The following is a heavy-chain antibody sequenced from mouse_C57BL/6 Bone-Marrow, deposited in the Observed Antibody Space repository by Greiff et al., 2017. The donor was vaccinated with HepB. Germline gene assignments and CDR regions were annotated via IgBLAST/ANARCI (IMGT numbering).Heavy chain of an antibody. V-gene: IGHV1-54*01. J-gene: IGHJ1*03. Sequence: QVQLQQSGAELVRPGTSVKVSCKASGYAFTNYLIEWVKQRPGQGLEWIGVINPGSGGTNYNEKFKGKATLTADKSSSTAYMQLSSLTSEDSAVYFCARGGWLPRYWYFDVWGTGTTVTVSS. CDR3: ARGGWLPRYWYFDV. CDR2: INPGSGGT. D-gene: IGHD2-3*01. CDR1: GYAFTNYL.